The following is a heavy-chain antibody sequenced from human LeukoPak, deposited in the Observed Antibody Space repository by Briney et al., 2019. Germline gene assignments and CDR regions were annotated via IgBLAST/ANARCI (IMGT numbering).Heavy chain of an antibody. V-gene: IGHV1-2*02. D-gene: IGHD6-13*01. CDR2: INPNSGGT. CDR1: GYTFTGYY. Sequence: AAVKVSCKASGYTFTGYYMRWVRQAPVQGLEWMGWINPNSGGTNYAQKFQGRVTMTRDTSISTAYMELSRLRSDDTAVYYCARDPSGDSTSWYLRYYYYLDVWGKGTTVTVSS. CDR3: ARDPSGDSTSWYLRYYYYLDV. J-gene: IGHJ6*03.